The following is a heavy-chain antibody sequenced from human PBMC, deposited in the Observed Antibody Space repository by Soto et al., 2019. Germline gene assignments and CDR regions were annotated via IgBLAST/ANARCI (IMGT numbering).Heavy chain of an antibody. Sequence: SETLSLTCTVSGGSIISGYWSWIRQPPGKGLEWIGYISYSGNTNYNPSLKSRVTMSVDTPKNQFSLRLSPVTTADTAVYYCAGLRGYAGSPIDYWGQGTLVTVSS. CDR2: ISYSGNT. CDR1: GGSIISGY. J-gene: IGHJ4*02. D-gene: IGHD2-15*01. CDR3: AGLRGYAGSPIDY. V-gene: IGHV4-59*01.